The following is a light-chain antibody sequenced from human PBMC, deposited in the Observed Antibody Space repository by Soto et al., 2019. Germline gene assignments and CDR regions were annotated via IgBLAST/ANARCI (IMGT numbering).Light chain of an antibody. J-gene: IGLJ6*01. Sequence: QSVLTQPPSASGSPGQSVTISCTGSRSDVGGDDLVSWYQQRPGKAPQLIISAVNKRPSGVPDRFSGSKSGNTASLTVSGLQAEDEADYYCTSYTPTGALVFGSGTQLTVL. CDR2: AVN. V-gene: IGLV2-8*01. CDR3: TSYTPTGALV. CDR1: RSDVGGDDL.